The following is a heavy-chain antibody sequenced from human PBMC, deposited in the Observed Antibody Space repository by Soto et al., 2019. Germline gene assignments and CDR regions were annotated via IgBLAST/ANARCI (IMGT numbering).Heavy chain of an antibody. Sequence: PGESLKISCKGSGYSFTSYWIGWVRQMPGKGLEWMGIIYPGDSDTRYSPSFQGQVTISADKSISTAYLQWSSLKASDTAMYYFARQAAVDTVHYYYYGMDVWGQGTTVTVSS. D-gene: IGHD6-13*01. V-gene: IGHV5-51*01. CDR1: GYSFTSYW. J-gene: IGHJ6*02. CDR2: IYPGDSDT. CDR3: ARQAAVDTVHYYYYGMDV.